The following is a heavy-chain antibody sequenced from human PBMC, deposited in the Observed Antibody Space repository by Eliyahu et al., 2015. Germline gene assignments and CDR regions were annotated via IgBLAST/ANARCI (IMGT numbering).Heavy chain of an antibody. V-gene: IGHV4-59*01. Sequence: QVQLQESGPGLVKPSETLSLXCTVSGASINSYYWSWIXXPPGKGLXWIGYIYYSGSTNYNPSLKSRATISVDTPKNQFSLKLSSVTAADTAVYYCARDSSGWYGAIDYWGQGTLVTVSS. J-gene: IGHJ4*02. CDR1: GASINSYY. D-gene: IGHD6-19*01. CDR3: ARDSSGWYGAIDY. CDR2: IYYSGST.